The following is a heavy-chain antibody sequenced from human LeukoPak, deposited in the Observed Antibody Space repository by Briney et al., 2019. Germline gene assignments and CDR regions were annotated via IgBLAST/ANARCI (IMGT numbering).Heavy chain of an antibody. CDR2: ISGSGGST. Sequence: QPGGSLRLSCAASGFTFSSYAMSWARQAPGKGLEWVSAISGSGGSTYYADSVKGRFTISRDNSKNTLYLQMNSLRAEDTAVYYCAKALEQETVIALDSWGQGTLVTASS. CDR3: AKALEQETVIALDS. J-gene: IGHJ4*02. V-gene: IGHV3-23*01. D-gene: IGHD6-13*01. CDR1: GFTFSSYA.